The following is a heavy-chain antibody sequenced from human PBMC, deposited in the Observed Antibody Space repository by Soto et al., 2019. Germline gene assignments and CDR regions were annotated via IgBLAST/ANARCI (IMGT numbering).Heavy chain of an antibody. CDR2: IYYSGST. V-gene: IGHV4-59*01. CDR1: GGSISSYY. Sequence: ETLSLTCTVSGGSISSYYWSWIRQPPGKGLEWIGYIYYSGSTNYNPSLKSRVTISVGTSKNQFSLKLSSVTAADTAVYYCARDGGDGYEIDWFDPWGQGTLVTVSA. D-gene: IGHD2-21*02. J-gene: IGHJ5*02. CDR3: ARDGGDGYEIDWFDP.